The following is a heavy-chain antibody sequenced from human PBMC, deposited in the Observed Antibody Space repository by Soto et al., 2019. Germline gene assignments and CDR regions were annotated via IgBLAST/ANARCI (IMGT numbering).Heavy chain of an antibody. V-gene: IGHV5-51*01. CDR1: GYSFTSYW. Sequence: GESLKISCKGSGYSFTSYWIGWVRQMPGKGLEWMGIIYPGDSDTRYSPSFQGQVTISADKSIRTAYLQWSSLKASDTAMYYCARLAVPAALYNWFDSWGQGTLVTVSS. D-gene: IGHD2-2*01. CDR2: IYPGDSDT. CDR3: ARLAVPAALYNWFDS. J-gene: IGHJ5*01.